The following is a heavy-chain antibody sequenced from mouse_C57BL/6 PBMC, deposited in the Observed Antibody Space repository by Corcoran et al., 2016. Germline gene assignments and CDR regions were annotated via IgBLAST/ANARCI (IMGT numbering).Heavy chain of an antibody. CDR2: INTYSGVP. CDR1: GYTFTTYG. J-gene: IGHJ3*01. V-gene: IGHV9-3*01. Sequence: QIQLVQSGPELKKPGETVKISCKASGYTFTTYGMSWVKQATGKGLKWMGWINTYSGVPTYADDFKGRFAFSLETSASTAYLQINNLKNEDTATYFCARGDDYATWFAYWGQGTLVTVSA. CDR3: ARGDDYATWFAY. D-gene: IGHD2-4*01.